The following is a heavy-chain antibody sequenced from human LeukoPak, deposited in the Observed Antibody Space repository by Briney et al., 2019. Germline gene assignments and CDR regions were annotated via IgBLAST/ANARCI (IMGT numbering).Heavy chain of an antibody. CDR2: ISGRSNYI. D-gene: IGHD2-2*01. Sequence: GGSLRLSCAASGFTFSTFSMNWVRQAPGKGLEWVSSISGRSNYIFYADSVRGRFTISRDNAENSLYLLLNSLRVEDTAVYYCARGSTLGSCTSSSCHNWFDPWGQGTLVTVSS. V-gene: IGHV3-21*01. CDR3: ARGSTLGSCTSSSCHNWFDP. J-gene: IGHJ5*02. CDR1: GFTFSTFS.